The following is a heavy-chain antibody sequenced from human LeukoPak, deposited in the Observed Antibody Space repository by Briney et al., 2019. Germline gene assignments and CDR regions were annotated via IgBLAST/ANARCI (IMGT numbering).Heavy chain of an antibody. Sequence: GGSLRLSCAASGFTFSRYAMRWVRQAPGKGREWVSAISGSGGSTYYADSVKGRFTISRDNSKNTLYLQMNSLRAEDTAAYYCAKAVVAATAHWGQGTLVTVSS. V-gene: IGHV3-23*01. CDR2: ISGSGGST. D-gene: IGHD2-15*01. J-gene: IGHJ4*02. CDR1: GFTFSRYA. CDR3: AKAVVAATAH.